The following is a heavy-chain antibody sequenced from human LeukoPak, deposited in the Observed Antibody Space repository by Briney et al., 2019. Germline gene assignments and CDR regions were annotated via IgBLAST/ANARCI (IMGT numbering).Heavy chain of an antibody. V-gene: IGHV3-7*01. CDR2: IKQDGSEK. Sequence: GGSLRLSCVASGFTFSSYWMSWVRQAPGKGLEWVANIKQDGSEKYYVDSVKGRFTISRDNAKNSLYLQMNSLRAEDTAVYYCARDADSATYYDFWSGGNYYMDVWGKGTTVTVSS. D-gene: IGHD3-3*01. CDR1: GFTFSSYW. J-gene: IGHJ6*03. CDR3: ARDADSATYYDFWSGGNYYMDV.